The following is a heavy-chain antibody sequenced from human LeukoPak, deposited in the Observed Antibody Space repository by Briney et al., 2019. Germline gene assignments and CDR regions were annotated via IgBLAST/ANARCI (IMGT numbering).Heavy chain of an antibody. CDR2: INPNSGGT. V-gene: IGHV1-2*06. Sequence: ASVKVSCKASGYTFTGYYMHWVRQAPGQGLEWMGRINPNSGGTNYAQKVQGRVTMTRDTSISTAYMELSRLRSDDTAVYYCARGGPLVLLWFGESQDYWGQGTLVTVSS. D-gene: IGHD3-10*01. J-gene: IGHJ4*02. CDR3: ARGGPLVLLWFGESQDY. CDR1: GYTFTGYY.